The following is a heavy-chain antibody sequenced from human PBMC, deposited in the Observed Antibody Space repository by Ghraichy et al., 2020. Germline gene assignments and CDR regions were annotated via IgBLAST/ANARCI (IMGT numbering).Heavy chain of an antibody. CDR2: INHSGST. Sequence: SETLSLTCAVYGGSFSGYYWSWIRQPPGKGLEWIGEINHSGSTNYNPSLKSRVTISVDTSKNQFSLKLSSVTAADTAVYYCARDVPKVAPVHSAFDIWGQGTMVTVSS. CDR3: ARDVPKVAPVHSAFDI. D-gene: IGHD2-21*01. J-gene: IGHJ3*02. V-gene: IGHV4-34*01. CDR1: GGSFSGYY.